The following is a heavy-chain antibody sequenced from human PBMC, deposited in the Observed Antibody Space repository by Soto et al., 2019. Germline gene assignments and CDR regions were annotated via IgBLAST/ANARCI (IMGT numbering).Heavy chain of an antibody. CDR3: ARANSLQTDDY. V-gene: IGHV5-10-1*01. D-gene: IGHD5-18*01. Sequence: GESLKISCKASGYTFRDYWITWVRQMPGKGLEWMGRIDPDDSQTNYSPSFQGDVTLSVDKSDTTAYLQWSSLKASDTAVYYCARANSLQTDDYWGQGTLVTVSS. J-gene: IGHJ4*02. CDR1: GYTFRDYW. CDR2: IDPDDSQT.